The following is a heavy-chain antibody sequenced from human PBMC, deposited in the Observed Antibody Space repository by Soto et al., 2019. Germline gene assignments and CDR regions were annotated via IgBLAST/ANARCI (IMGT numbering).Heavy chain of an antibody. CDR2: INAGNGNT. CDR1: GYTFTGYA. CDR3: ARGGSLYWYFDL. V-gene: IGHV1-3*01. D-gene: IGHD1-26*01. Sequence: VASVKVSCKASGYTFTGYAMHWVRQAPGQRLEWMGWINAGNGNTKYSQKFQGRVTITRDTSASTAYMELSSLRSEDTAVYYCARGGSLYWYFDLWGRGTLVTVSS. J-gene: IGHJ2*01.